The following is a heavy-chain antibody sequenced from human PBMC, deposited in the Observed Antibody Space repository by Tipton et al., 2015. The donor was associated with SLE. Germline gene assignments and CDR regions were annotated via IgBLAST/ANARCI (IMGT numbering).Heavy chain of an antibody. J-gene: IGHJ4*02. Sequence: TLSLTCAVYGGSFSGYYWGWIRQPPGKGLEWIGSIYYSGSTYYNPSLKSRVTISVDTSKNQFSLKLSSVTATDTAVYYCARGDSSSWEVDYWGQGTLVTVSS. CDR1: GGSFSGYY. CDR2: IYYSGST. V-gene: IGHV4-34*01. D-gene: IGHD6-13*01. CDR3: ARGDSSSWEVDY.